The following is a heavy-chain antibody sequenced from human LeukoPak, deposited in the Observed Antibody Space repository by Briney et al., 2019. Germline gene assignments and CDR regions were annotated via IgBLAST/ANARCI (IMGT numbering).Heavy chain of an antibody. CDR3: AKDSYVSGRPLHTFDV. D-gene: IGHD3-10*01. CDR2: ISYDGTNY. CDR1: GFTFSSYG. V-gene: IGHV3-30*18. J-gene: IGHJ3*01. Sequence: GGSLRLSCAASGFTFSSYGMHWVRQAPGKGLEWVALISYDGTNYYYADSVRGRFTISRDNSKNTLFLQMNSLRVEDTAIYYCAKDSYVSGRPLHTFDVWGQGTMVTVSS.